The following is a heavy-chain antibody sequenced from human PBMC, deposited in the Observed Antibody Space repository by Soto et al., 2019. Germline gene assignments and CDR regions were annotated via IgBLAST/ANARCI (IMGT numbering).Heavy chain of an antibody. CDR3: ARDKATVTKYDTRFSRPQGFDP. D-gene: IGHD4-17*01. V-gene: IGHV1-2*02. CDR1: GYTFTGYY. Sequence: ASVKVSCKASGYTFTGYYMHWVRQAPGQGLEWMGWINPNSGGTNYAQKFQGRVTMTRDTSISTAYMELSRLRSDDTAVYYCARDKATVTKYDTRFSRPQGFDPWGQGTLVTVSS. J-gene: IGHJ5*02. CDR2: INPNSGGT.